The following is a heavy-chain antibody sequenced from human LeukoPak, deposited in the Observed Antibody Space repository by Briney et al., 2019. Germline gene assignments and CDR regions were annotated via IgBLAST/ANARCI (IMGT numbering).Heavy chain of an antibody. CDR3: ARAGIPGYCTNVTCSNWLDP. CDR2: IIPMFDTP. CDR1: GDTFTTYA. J-gene: IGHJ5*02. Sequence: ASVKVTCKASGDTFTTYAIIWVRQAPGQGLEWMGGIIPMFDTPNYAQRLQGRVTITADKSTKTAYMELTSLRSEDTAVYYCARAGIPGYCTNVTCSNWLDPWGQGTLVTVSS. V-gene: IGHV1-69*06. D-gene: IGHD2-8*01.